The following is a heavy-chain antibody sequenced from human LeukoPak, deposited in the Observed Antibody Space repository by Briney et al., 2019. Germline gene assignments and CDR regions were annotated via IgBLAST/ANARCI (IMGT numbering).Heavy chain of an antibody. J-gene: IGHJ5*02. Sequence: GGSLRLSCAASGFTFSRSWMHWVRQAPGKGLEWVSSITGSGGGTYLADSVKGRFTISRDNSKNTLYLQMNSLRAEDTAIYYCARAEDSSGYYVPNWFDPWGQGTLVTVSS. CDR2: ITGSGGGT. CDR1: GFTFSRSW. CDR3: ARAEDSSGYYVPNWFDP. D-gene: IGHD3-22*01. V-gene: IGHV3-23*01.